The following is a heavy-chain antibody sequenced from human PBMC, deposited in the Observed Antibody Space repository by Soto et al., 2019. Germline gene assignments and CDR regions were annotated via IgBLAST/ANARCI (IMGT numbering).Heavy chain of an antibody. CDR2: IYLSGTT. CDR1: GVSISSFD. V-gene: IGHV4-4*07. CDR3: ASSPSSGAYGTFDC. Sequence: PSETLTLPCTVSGVSISSFDWHWLRHSAGKGLEWIGGIYLSGTTNYNPSLQSRVTMSVDKYKKQFSLKLSALPAADTAVYYCASSPSSGAYGTFDCWGQGTKVTVSS. J-gene: IGHJ4*02. D-gene: IGHD6-25*01.